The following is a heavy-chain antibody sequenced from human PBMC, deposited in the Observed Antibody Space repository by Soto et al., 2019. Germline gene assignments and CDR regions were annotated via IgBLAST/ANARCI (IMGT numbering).Heavy chain of an antibody. CDR3: AVVIAAAGYYYYYGMDV. J-gene: IGHJ6*02. CDR2: IYYSGST. D-gene: IGHD6-13*01. V-gene: IGHV4-39*01. CDR1: SGSIISSSYY. Sequence: SETLSLTCTVSSGSIISSSYYWGWIRQPPGKGLEWIGSIYYSGSTYYNPSLKSRVTISVDTSKNQFSLKLSSVTAADTAVYYCAVVIAAAGYYYYYGMDVWGQGTTVT.